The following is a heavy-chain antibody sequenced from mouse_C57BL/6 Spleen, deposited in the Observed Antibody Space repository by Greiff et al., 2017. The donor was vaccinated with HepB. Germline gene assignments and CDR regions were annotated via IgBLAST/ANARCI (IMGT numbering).Heavy chain of an antibody. J-gene: IGHJ2*01. CDR3: TTPISITTVVAENY. CDR1: GFNIKDDY. V-gene: IGHV14-4*01. Sequence: VQLQQSGAELVRPGASVKLSCTASGFNIKDDYMHWVKQRPEQGLEWIGWIDPENGDTEYASKFQGKATITAATSSNTAYLQLSSLTSEDTAVYYCTTPISITTVVAENYWGQGTTLTVSS. D-gene: IGHD1-1*01. CDR2: IDPENGDT.